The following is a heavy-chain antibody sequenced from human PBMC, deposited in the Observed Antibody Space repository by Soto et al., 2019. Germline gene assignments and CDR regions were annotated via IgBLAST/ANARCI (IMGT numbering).Heavy chain of an antibody. CDR1: GFTFSSYA. CDR3: AKDVCLSTCDSSGYPYFDY. J-gene: IGHJ4*02. CDR2: ISGSGGST. D-gene: IGHD3-22*01. Sequence: PGGSLRLSCAASGFTFSSYAMNWVRQAPGKGLEWVSGISGSGGSTYYADSVKGRFTISRDNSKNTLYLQMNSLRAEDTAVYYCAKDVCLSTCDSSGYPYFDYWGQGTLVTVSS. V-gene: IGHV3-23*01.